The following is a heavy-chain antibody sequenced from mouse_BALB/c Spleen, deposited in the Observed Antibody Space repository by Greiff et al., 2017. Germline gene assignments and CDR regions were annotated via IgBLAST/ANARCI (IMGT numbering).Heavy chain of an antibody. D-gene: IGHD2-2*01. V-gene: IGHV1-9*01. CDR1: GYTFSSYW. Sequence: QVQLQQSGAELMKPGASVKISCKATGYTFSSYWIEWVKQRPGHGLEWIGEILPGSGSTNYNEKFKGKATFTADTSSNTAYMQLSSLTSEDSAVYYCARWGYDVKYFDYWGQGTTLTVSS. CDR2: ILPGSGST. J-gene: IGHJ2*01. CDR3: ARWGYDVKYFDY.